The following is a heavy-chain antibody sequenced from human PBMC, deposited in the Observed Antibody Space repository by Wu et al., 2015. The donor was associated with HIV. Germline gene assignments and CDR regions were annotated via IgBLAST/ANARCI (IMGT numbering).Heavy chain of an antibody. CDR1: GYTFTGYY. CDR3: ARDWQYQVSFGDYYMEI. D-gene: IGHD3-3*01. CDR2: INPDSGDT. J-gene: IGHJ6*03. V-gene: IGHV1-2*02. Sequence: QVQLVQSGAEMKKSGASVKVSCKTSGYTFTGYYIHWVREAPGQGLEWMGWINPDSGDTKFAQTFKDRVTLTADTSTTTVNLVLASLKYNDTATYYCARDWQYQVSFGDYYMEIWGNGTTVIVS.